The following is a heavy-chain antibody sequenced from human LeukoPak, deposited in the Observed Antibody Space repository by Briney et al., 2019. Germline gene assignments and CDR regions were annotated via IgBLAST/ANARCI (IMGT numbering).Heavy chain of an antibody. J-gene: IGHJ6*03. V-gene: IGHV4-59*01. CDR2: IYYSGST. CDR1: GGSISSYY. Sequence: SETLSLTCTVSGGSISSYYWSWIRQPPGKGLEWIGYIYYSGSTNYNPSLKSRVTISVDTSKNQFSLKLSSVTAADTAVYYCARDTAMATGYYYYMDVWGKGTTVTISS. CDR3: ARDTAMATGYYYYMDV. D-gene: IGHD5-18*01.